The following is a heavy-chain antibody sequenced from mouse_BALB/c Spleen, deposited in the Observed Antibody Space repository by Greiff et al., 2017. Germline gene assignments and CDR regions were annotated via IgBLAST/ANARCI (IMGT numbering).Heavy chain of an antibody. Sequence: EVKVVESGPSLVKPSQTLSLTCSVTGASLPSGYWNWIRKFPGNKLEYMGYISYSGSTYYNPSLKSRISITRDTSKNQYYLQLNSVTTEDTATYYCARSSTTVEYYFDYGGQGTTLTVSS. V-gene: IGHV3-8*02. CDR1: GASLPSGY. D-gene: IGHD1-1*01. CDR3: ARSSTTVEYYFDY. J-gene: IGHJ2*01. CDR2: ISYSGST.